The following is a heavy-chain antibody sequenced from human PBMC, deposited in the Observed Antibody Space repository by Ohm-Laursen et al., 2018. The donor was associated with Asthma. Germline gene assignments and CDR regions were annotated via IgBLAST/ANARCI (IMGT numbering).Heavy chain of an antibody. J-gene: IGHJ4*02. V-gene: IGHV3-30-3*01. CDR3: ARGKYSYGPRDHFDY. D-gene: IGHD5-18*01. CDR1: GFTFSNFA. Sequence: SLRLSCSASGFTFSNFAMHWVRQAPGKGLEWVAVISYDGSNKYYADSVKGRSTISRDNSKNTLYLQMNSLRAEDTAVYYCARGKYSYGPRDHFDYWGQGTLVTVSS. CDR2: ISYDGSNK.